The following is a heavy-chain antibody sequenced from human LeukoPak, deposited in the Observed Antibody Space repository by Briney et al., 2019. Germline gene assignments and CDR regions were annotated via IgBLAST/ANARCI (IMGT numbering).Heavy chain of an antibody. J-gene: IGHJ6*03. Sequence: ASVKVSCKASGYTFTGHYMHWVRQAPGQELEWMGWIYPSSGDIDYSHIFEGRVTMTRDTSISTAYVELSRLRSDDTAVYYCARAAIAVAGDYNYHYMDVWGKGTTVTVSS. CDR3: ARAAIAVAGDYNYHYMDV. CDR2: IYPSSGDI. CDR1: GYTFTGHY. V-gene: IGHV1-2*07. D-gene: IGHD6-19*01.